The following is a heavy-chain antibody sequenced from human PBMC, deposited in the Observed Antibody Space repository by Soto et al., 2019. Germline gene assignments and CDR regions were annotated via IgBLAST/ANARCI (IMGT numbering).Heavy chain of an antibody. D-gene: IGHD4-17*01. CDR3: ARDLLRGGRAYGDYDAFDI. Sequence: GGSLRLSCAASGFTVSSNYMSWVRQAPGKGLEWVSVIYSGGSTYYADSVKGRFTISRDNSKNTLYLQMNSLRAEDTAVYYCARDLLRGGRAYGDYDAFDIWGQGTMVTVSS. J-gene: IGHJ3*02. CDR2: IYSGGST. CDR1: GFTVSSNY. V-gene: IGHV3-66*01.